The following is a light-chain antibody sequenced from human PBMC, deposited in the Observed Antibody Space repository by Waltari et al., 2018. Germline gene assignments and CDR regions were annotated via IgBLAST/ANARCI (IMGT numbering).Light chain of an antibody. Sequence: SPGERVTLSCRASQSVSSNYLAWYQQKPGQAPRLLIYDAANRASGIADRFSGSGSGTDFTLTISRLEPEDVAVYYCQQYGRSPWTFGQGTKVEIK. J-gene: IGKJ1*01. CDR1: QSVSSNY. CDR3: QQYGRSPWT. CDR2: DAA. V-gene: IGKV3-20*01.